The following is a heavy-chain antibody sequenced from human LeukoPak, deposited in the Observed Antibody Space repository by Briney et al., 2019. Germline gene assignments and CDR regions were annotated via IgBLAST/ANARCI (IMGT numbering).Heavy chain of an antibody. Sequence: ASVKVSCKASGGTFSSYAMSWVRQAPGKGLEWVSAISGSGGSTYYADSVKGRFTISRDNSKNTLYLQMNSLRAEDTAVYYCAGVHGIAAAGYHWGQGTLVTVSS. J-gene: IGHJ5*02. D-gene: IGHD6-13*01. CDR1: GGTFSSYA. CDR2: ISGSGGST. V-gene: IGHV3-23*01. CDR3: AGVHGIAAAGYH.